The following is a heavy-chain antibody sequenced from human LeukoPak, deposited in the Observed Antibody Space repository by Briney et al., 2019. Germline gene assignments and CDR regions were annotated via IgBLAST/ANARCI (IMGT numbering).Heavy chain of an antibody. CDR1: GGSISSGGYY. CDR2: IYYSGST. V-gene: IGHV4-31*03. CDR3: ARAPYYYDSSGYLTHAFDI. Sequence: PSQTLSLTCTVSGGSISSGGYYWSWIRQHPGKGLEWIGYIYYSGSTYYNPSLKSRATISVDTSKNQFSLKLSSVTAADTAVYYCARAPYYYDSSGYLTHAFDIWGQGTMVTVSS. D-gene: IGHD3-22*01. J-gene: IGHJ3*02.